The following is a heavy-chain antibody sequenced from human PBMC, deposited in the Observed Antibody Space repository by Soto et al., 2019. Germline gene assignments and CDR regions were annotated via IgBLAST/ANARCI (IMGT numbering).Heavy chain of an antibody. Sequence: QVQLQESGPGLVKPSETLSLTCTVSGGSVSSGSYYWSWIRQPPGKGLEWIGYIYYSGSTNYNPSLKSRVTISVDTSKNQFSLKLSSVTAADTAVYYCVRSNTESIAARPGSFWSDPWGQGTLVTVSS. D-gene: IGHD6-6*01. CDR1: GGSVSSGSYY. V-gene: IGHV4-61*01. J-gene: IGHJ5*02. CDR3: VRSNTESIAARPGSFWSDP. CDR2: IYYSGST.